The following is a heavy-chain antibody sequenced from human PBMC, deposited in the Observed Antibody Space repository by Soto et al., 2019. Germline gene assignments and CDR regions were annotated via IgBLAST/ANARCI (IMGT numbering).Heavy chain of an antibody. CDR3: AKDATGDPIYYYYYYIDV. V-gene: IGHV3-23*01. Sequence: EVQLLESGGGLVQPGGSLRLSCAVSGITFSTYAMSWVRQAPGRGLEWVSSISASGYSTYYADSVKGRFTISRDNSKGTLFLQMNSLRAADTALYYCAKDATGDPIYYYYYYIDVWGKGTTVTVSS. CDR2: ISASGYST. D-gene: IGHD4-17*01. J-gene: IGHJ6*03. CDR1: GITFSTYA.